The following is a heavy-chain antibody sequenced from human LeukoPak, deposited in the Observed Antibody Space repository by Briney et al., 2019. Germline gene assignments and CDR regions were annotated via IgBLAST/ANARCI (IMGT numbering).Heavy chain of an antibody. J-gene: IGHJ3*02. CDR2: ISSSSSYI. CDR1: WFTLRSYS. CDR3: AGRDGYNFDI. Sequence: GSLRLSCSAFWFTLRSYSMDWVRPAPGKGLEWVSSISSSSSYIYYADSVKGRFTISRDNAKNSLYLQMNSLRAEDTAVYYCAGRDGYNFDIWGQGTMVTVSS. D-gene: IGHD5-24*01. V-gene: IGHV3-21*01.